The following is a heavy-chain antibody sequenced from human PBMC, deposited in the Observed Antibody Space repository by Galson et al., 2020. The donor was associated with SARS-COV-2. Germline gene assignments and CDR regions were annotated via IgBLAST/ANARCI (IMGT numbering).Heavy chain of an antibody. D-gene: IGHD3-3*01. CDR3: AREYRTSDDFWSGYSSDAFDI. J-gene: IGHJ3*02. CDR1: GFPSSDYS. Sequence: GGSLRLSCPAPGFPSSDYSMSWTRQPPGKELKWVSSISTSRSHTNNAASMTDRLTISRDKAKNSLYRQMNSLRAEDTAVYYCAREYRTSDDFWSGYSSDAFDIWGQGTMVTVSS. V-gene: IGHV3-11*06. CDR2: ISTSRSHT.